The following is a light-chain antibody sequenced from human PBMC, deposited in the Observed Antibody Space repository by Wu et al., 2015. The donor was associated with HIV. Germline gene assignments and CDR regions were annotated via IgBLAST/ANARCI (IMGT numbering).Light chain of an antibody. CDR3: QKYFGDPWT. Sequence: QSPSSLSASVGDRVTITCRANQGISNYLVWYQQKPGKVPKLLIYGASTLQSGVSSRFSGSGSGTDFTLTISSLQPEDVATYYCQKYFGDPWTFGQG. J-gene: IGKJ1*01. V-gene: IGKV1-27*01. CDR2: GAS. CDR1: QGISNY.